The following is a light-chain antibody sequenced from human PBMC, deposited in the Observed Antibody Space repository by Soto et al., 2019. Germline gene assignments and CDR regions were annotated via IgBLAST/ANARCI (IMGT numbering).Light chain of an antibody. CDR3: QQFSSYPLT. Sequence: EIVMTQSPATLSVSPWDRATLSCRASQSVDNDLAWYQQKPGQAPRLLIYGASNRATGIPDRFSGSGSGTDFTLTISRLEPEDFAVYYCQQFSSYPLTFGGGTKVDIK. V-gene: IGKV3D-15*01. J-gene: IGKJ4*01. CDR2: GAS. CDR1: QSVDND.